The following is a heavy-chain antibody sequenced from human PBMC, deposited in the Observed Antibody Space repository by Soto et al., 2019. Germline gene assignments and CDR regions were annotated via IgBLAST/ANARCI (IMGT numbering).Heavy chain of an antibody. CDR2: IIPILGIA. J-gene: IGHJ4*02. Sequence: QVQLVQSGAEVKKPGSSVKVSCKASGGTFSSYTISWVRQAPGQGLEWMGRIIPILGIANYAQKFQGRVTITADKSTSTAYMELSSLRSEDTAVYYCAREGGGYSFDYWGQGTLVTVSS. CDR1: GGTFSSYT. V-gene: IGHV1-69*08. D-gene: IGHD1-26*01. CDR3: AREGGGYSFDY.